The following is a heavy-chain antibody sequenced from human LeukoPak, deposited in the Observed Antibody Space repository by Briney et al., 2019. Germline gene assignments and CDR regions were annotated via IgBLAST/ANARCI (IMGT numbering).Heavy chain of an antibody. CDR2: ISGSSSAI. Sequence: PGGSLRLSCAASGFTFSGYSMNWVRQAPGKGLEWLSYISGSSSAIYYADSVKGRFTISRDNAKNSLFLQMNSLRAEDTAVYYCARDFAREFTIDYWGQGTLVTVSS. CDR1: GFTFSGYS. J-gene: IGHJ4*02. V-gene: IGHV3-48*01. CDR3: ARDFAREFTIDY. D-gene: IGHD3-10*01.